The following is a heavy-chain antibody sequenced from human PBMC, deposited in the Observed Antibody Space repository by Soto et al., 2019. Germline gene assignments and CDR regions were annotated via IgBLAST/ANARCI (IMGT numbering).Heavy chain of an antibody. CDR3: ARYLGSSWYAGWFDP. Sequence: SQTLSLTCVISGDSVSSNSAAWNWIRQSPSRGLEWLGRTYYRSKWYNDYAVSVKSRITINPDTSKNQFSLQLNSVTPEDTAVYYCARYLGSSWYAGWFDPWGQGTLVTVSS. D-gene: IGHD6-13*01. CDR2: TYYRSKWYN. V-gene: IGHV6-1*01. CDR1: GDSVSSNSAA. J-gene: IGHJ5*02.